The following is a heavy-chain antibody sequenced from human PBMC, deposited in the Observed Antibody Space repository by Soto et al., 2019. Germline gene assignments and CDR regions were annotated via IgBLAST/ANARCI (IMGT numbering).Heavy chain of an antibody. CDR1: GYTFTSYG. D-gene: IGHD3-3*01. Sequence: QVQLVQSGAEVKKPGASVKVSCKASGYTFTSYGISWVRQAPGQGLEWMGWISGYNGNTNYAQKLQGRVTMTTDTTPSTAYMERRSMRSDDTAVYYCARDRALEPGDYWGQGTLLTVSS. CDR3: ARDRALEPGDY. J-gene: IGHJ4*02. V-gene: IGHV1-18*01. CDR2: ISGYNGNT.